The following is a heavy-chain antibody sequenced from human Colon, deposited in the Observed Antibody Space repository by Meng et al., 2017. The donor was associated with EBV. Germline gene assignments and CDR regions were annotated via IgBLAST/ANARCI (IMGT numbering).Heavy chain of an antibody. V-gene: IGHV3-15*01. J-gene: IGHJ4*02. D-gene: IGHD3-16*02. CDR2: IKSKIDGGTA. CDR1: GFTFSLSW. CDR3: TTGYHIPSHDGY. Sequence: EVQLVESGGGLVKPXGCRRLSCAASGFTFSLSWMNWVRQAPGKGLEWVGRIKSKIDGGTAGYAAPVNGRFTISRDDSKSTLYLQMDSPKTEDTAVYSCTTGYHIPSHDGYWGPGTPVNVSS.